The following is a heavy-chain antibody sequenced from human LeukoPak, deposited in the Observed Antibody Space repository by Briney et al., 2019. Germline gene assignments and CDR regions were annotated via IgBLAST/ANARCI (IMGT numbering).Heavy chain of an antibody. Sequence: GGSLRLSCEASRFTFSSYAMHWVRQALGKGLEWVAVKYYADSVKGRFTISRDNSKNTLYLQMNSLRAEDTAVYYCARDPRKSSYWYPHFDYWGQGTLVTFSS. J-gene: IGHJ4*02. D-gene: IGHD6-13*01. V-gene: IGHV3-30*04. CDR1: RFTFSSYA. CDR2: K. CDR3: ARDPRKSSYWYPHFDY.